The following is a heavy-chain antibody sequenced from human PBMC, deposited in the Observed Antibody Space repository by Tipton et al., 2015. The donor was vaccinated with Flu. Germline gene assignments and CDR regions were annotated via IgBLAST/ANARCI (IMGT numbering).Heavy chain of an antibody. J-gene: IGHJ6*03. D-gene: IGHD3-3*01. Sequence: GLVKPSETLSLTCTVSGGSISSYYWSWIRQPPGKGLEWIGYIYYSGSTNYNPSLKSRVTISVDTSKNQFSLKLSSVTAADTAVYYCASFALETRDYDFWSGYRDYYYYYMDVWGKGTTVTVSS. CDR2: IYYSGST. V-gene: IGHV4-59*01. CDR3: ASFALETRDYDFWSGYRDYYYYYMDV. CDR1: GGSISSYY.